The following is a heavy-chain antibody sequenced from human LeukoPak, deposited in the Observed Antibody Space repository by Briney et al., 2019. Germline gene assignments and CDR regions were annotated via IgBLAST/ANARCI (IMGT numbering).Heavy chain of an antibody. Sequence: GASVKVSCKASGYTFPNYGINWVRQAPGQGLEWMGWISGYNGNTNYAQKLQGRVTLTTDTSTSTAYMELRSLRSDDTAVYYCARDQEAFDYWGQGTLVTVSS. CDR3: ARDQEAFDY. J-gene: IGHJ4*02. CDR2: ISGYNGNT. V-gene: IGHV1-18*01. CDR1: GYTFPNYG.